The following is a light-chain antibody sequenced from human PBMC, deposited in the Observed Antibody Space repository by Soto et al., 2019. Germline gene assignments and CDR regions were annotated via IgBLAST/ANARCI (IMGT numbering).Light chain of an antibody. CDR3: QQSYTPQIT. CDR1: ETITSY. Sequence: DIQMTQSPSSLSASVGDRITITCRASETITSYLHWYQQIPGKAPRLLIFLASNLQRGVPSRFSGSGSGTNFTLTISGLQPEDFAIYFWQQSYTPQITFGGGTKVDIK. J-gene: IGKJ4*01. CDR2: LAS. V-gene: IGKV1-39*01.